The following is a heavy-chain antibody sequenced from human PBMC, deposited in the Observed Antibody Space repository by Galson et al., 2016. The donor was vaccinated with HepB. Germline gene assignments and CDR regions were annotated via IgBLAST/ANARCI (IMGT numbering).Heavy chain of an antibody. CDR3: KTRVDPFAGDR. CDR2: IHSRTDGGTT. J-gene: IGHJ4*02. CDR1: GFTFNKVW. Sequence: LRLSCAASGFTFNKVWMSWVRQAPGKGLEWVGRIHSRTDGGTTDYAAPVKGRFIISRDDSKNTLYLQMNSLKIEETAVYYCKTRVDPFAGDRWGQGTRVTVSS. D-gene: IGHD3-16*01. V-gene: IGHV3-15*01.